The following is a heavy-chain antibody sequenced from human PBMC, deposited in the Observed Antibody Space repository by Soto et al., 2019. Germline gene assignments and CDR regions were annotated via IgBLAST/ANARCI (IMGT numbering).Heavy chain of an antibody. D-gene: IGHD3-22*01. CDR2: VINNGGGT. CDR1: GFTLSRND. CDR3: AKVFYYYDSSGYYYFDY. V-gene: IGHV3-23*01. Sequence: HPGGSLRLSCATSGFTLSRNDMTWVRQAPGKGLECVSNVINNGGGTDYAASVKGRFTFYRDYSKNTLYLQMSSLRAEDTAVYYCAKVFYYYDSSGYYYFDYWGQGTLVTVSS. J-gene: IGHJ4*02.